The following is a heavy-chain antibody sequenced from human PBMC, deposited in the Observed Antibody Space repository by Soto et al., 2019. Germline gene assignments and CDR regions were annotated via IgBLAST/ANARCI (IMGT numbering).Heavy chain of an antibody. CDR3: ARRRADTAMGTSPWFDP. D-gene: IGHD5-18*01. Sequence: PSETLSLTCTVSGGSISSGGYYWSWIRQHPGKGLEWIGYIYYSGSTYYNPSLKSRVTISVDTSKNQFSLKLSSVTAADTAVYYCARRRADTAMGTSPWFDPWGQGTLVTVSS. CDR2: IYYSGST. V-gene: IGHV4-31*03. CDR1: GGSISSGGYY. J-gene: IGHJ5*02.